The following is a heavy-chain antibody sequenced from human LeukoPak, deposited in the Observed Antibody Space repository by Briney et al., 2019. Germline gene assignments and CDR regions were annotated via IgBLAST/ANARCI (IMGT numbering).Heavy chain of an antibody. D-gene: IGHD2-15*01. V-gene: IGHV3-66*02. CDR3: ASRDIVVVVAEDYYGMDV. J-gene: IGHJ6*02. CDR1: GFTVSSNY. CDR2: IYSGGST. Sequence: QSGGSLRLSCAASGFTVSSNYMSWVRQAPGKGLEWVSVIYSGGSTYCADSVKGRFTISRDNSKNTLYLQMNSLRAEDTAVYYCASRDIVVVVAEDYYGMDVWGQGTTVTVSS.